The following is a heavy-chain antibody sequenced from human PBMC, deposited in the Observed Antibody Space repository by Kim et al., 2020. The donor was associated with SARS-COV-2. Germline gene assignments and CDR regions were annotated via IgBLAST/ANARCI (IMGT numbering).Heavy chain of an antibody. Sequence: GGSLRLSCAASGFTFSSYAMSWVRQAPGKGLEWVSAISGSGGSTYYADSVKGRFTISRDNSKNTLYLQMNSLRAEDTAVYYCAKVSQKRYYDTLTGYVSPVDYFDDWGKGTLVTVSS. CDR2: ISGSGGST. CDR1: GFTFSSYA. V-gene: IGHV3-23*01. J-gene: IGHJ4*02. CDR3: AKVSQKRYYDTLTGYVSPVDYFDD. D-gene: IGHD3-9*01.